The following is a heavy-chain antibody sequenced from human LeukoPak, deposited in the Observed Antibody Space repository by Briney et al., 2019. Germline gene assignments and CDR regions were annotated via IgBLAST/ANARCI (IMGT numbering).Heavy chain of an antibody. V-gene: IGHV3-23*01. CDR3: AKDKVAAAGPYYFDF. J-gene: IGHJ4*02. D-gene: IGHD6-13*01. CDR1: GFTFSSYA. CDR2: ISGSGASA. Sequence: TGGSLRLSCAASGFTFSSYAMSWVRQAPGKGLEWVSGISGSGASANYADSVKGRFTISRDFSKNTLDLQMRSLRAEDTAVYYCAKDKVAAAGPYYFDFWGQGALVTVSS.